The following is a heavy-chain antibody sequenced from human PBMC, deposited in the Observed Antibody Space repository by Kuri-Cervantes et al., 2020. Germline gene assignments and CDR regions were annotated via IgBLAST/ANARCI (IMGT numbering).Heavy chain of an antibody. CDR1: GFTVSSNY. V-gene: IGHV3-66*02. CDR3: ARSGSYYPTIDY. Sequence: GGSLRLSCAASGFTVSSNYMSWVRQAPGKGLEWVSVIYSGGSTYYADSVKGRFTISRDNSKDTLYLQMNSRRAEDTAVYYCARSGSYYPTIDYWGQGTLVTVSS. D-gene: IGHD1-26*01. J-gene: IGHJ4*02. CDR2: IYSGGST.